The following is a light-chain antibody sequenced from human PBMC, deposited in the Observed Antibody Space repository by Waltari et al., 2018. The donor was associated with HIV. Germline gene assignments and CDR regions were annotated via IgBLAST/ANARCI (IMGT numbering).Light chain of an antibody. Sequence: SYVLSQAPSVSVAPGQTASITCGGNNIGSKSVHWYQQKPGQAPGLVVYDESDRPSGIPERFSCSNSGNTATLTISRVEAGDEADYYCQVWSNSGDHSGGVFGGGTKLTVL. CDR3: QVWSNSGDHSGGV. CDR1: NIGSKS. J-gene: IGLJ2*01. V-gene: IGLV3-21*02. CDR2: DES.